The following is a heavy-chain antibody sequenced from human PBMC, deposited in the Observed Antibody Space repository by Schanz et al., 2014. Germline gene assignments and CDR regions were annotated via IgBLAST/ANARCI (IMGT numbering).Heavy chain of an antibody. Sequence: QVQLQESGPGLVKSSETLSLTCTVSGGSISSFYWGWIRQPAGKGLEWIGRIYTSGSTNYNPSLKSRFTLSTDPSKNQFSLKLSSVTAADTAVYYCARDRGYDFSFDPWGQGTLVTVSS. CDR2: IYTSGST. D-gene: IGHD3-3*01. V-gene: IGHV4-4*07. CDR1: GGSISSFY. J-gene: IGHJ5*02. CDR3: ARDRGYDFSFDP.